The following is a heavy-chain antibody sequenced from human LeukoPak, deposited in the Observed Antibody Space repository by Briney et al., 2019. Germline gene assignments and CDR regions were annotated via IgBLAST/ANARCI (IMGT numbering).Heavy chain of an antibody. D-gene: IGHD2-15*01. Sequence: SQTLSLTCTVSGGFINSYYWSWIRQPPGKGLEWIGYIYSSGSTNYNPSLESRVTISVDTSKNQFSLQLSSVTAADTAVYYCARGGRAYCSGDSCYSTLHYYYYIDVWGKGTTVTVSS. CDR1: GGFINSYY. CDR2: IYSSGST. CDR3: ARGGRAYCSGDSCYSTLHYYYYIDV. V-gene: IGHV4-59*01. J-gene: IGHJ6*03.